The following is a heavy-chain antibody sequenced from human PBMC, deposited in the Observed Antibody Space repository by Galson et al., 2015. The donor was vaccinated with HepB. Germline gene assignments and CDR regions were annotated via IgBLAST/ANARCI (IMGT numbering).Heavy chain of an antibody. D-gene: IGHD1-14*01. CDR3: ARDRSVPLNPSYYMDV. CDR2: ISYDGSDT. J-gene: IGHJ6*03. CDR1: GFWFSTSA. V-gene: IGHV3-30-3*01. Sequence: SLRLSCAASGFWFSTSALHWVRQAPGKGLEWVAIISYDGSDTYYADSVKGRFTISRDNSKNTLYLQMNSLRVEDTALYYCARDRSVPLNPSYYMDVWGKGTTVTVSS.